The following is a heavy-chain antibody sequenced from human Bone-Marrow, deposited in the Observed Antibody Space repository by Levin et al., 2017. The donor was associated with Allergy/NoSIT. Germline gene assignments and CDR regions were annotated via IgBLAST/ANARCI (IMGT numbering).Heavy chain of an antibody. V-gene: IGHV5-51*01. Sequence: RGESLKISCQGSGYKFANCWIGWVRQKPGKGLELMGIIYPGDSDTRYKPSFQGQVTISADRSTTTADLEWSSLKASDTATYFCARSLDGYYFDYWGPGTLVTVSS. D-gene: IGHD5-24*01. J-gene: IGHJ4*02. CDR1: GYKFANCW. CDR3: ARSLDGYYFDY. CDR2: IYPGDSDT.